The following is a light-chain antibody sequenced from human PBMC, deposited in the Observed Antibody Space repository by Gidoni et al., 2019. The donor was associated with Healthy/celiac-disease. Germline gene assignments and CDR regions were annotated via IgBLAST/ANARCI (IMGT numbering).Light chain of an antibody. CDR2: KAS. V-gene: IGKV1-5*03. CDR1: QSISSW. CDR3: QQGLT. J-gene: IGKJ3*01. Sequence: TITCRASQSISSWLAWYQQKPGKAPKLLIYKASSLESGVPSRFSGSGSGTEFTLTISSLQPDDFATYYCQQGLTFGPXTKVDIK.